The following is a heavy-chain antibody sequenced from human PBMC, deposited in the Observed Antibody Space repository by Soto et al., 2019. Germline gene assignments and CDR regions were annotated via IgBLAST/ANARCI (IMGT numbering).Heavy chain of an antibody. D-gene: IGHD4-17*01. CDR3: ARAGRNYGVHASTIGYYFDY. Sequence: SETLSLTCAVYGGSFSGYYWSWIRQPPGKGLEWIGEINHSGSTNYNPSLKSRVTISVDTSKNQFSLKLSSVTAADTAVYYCARAGRNYGVHASTIGYYFDYWGQGTLVTVSS. V-gene: IGHV4-34*01. CDR1: GGSFSGYY. J-gene: IGHJ4*02. CDR2: INHSGST.